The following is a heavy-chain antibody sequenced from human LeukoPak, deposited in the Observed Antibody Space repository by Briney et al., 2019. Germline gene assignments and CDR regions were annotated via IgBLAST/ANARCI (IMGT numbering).Heavy chain of an antibody. D-gene: IGHD3-22*01. CDR3: ARGGHYDSSRGPFFDY. CDR2: ISYDGSNK. J-gene: IGHJ4*02. Sequence: PGGSLRPSCAASGFTFSSYAMHWVRQAPGKGLEWVAVISYDGSNKYYADSVKGRFTISRDNSKNTLYLQMNSLRAEDTAVYYCARGGHYDSSRGPFFDYWGQGTLVTVSS. CDR1: GFTFSSYA. V-gene: IGHV3-30*04.